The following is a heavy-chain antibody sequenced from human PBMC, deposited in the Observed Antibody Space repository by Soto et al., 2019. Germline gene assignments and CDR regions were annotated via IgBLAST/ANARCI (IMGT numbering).Heavy chain of an antibody. CDR3: AHSIAVAGTMWEYYYDSSGYYYRTIFDY. D-gene: IGHD3-22*01. J-gene: IGHJ4*02. CDR1: GFSLKTKRVG. V-gene: IGHV2-5*02. Sequence: KATQSLRLYCTVFGFSLKTKRVGVGWIRQPPGKALEWLALIYWDDDKRYSPSLKSRLTITKDTSTNQVVLTMTNMDPVDTATYYCAHSIAVAGTMWEYYYDSSGYYYRTIFDYWGQGTLVTVSS. CDR2: IYWDDDK.